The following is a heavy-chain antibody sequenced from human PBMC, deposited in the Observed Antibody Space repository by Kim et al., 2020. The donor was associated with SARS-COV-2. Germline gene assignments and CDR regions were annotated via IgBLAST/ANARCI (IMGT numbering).Heavy chain of an antibody. CDR1: GYTFTSYA. Sequence: ASVKVSCKASGYTFTSYAMHWVRQAPGQRLEWMGWINAGNGNTKYSQKFQGRVTITRDTSASTAYMELSSLRSEDTAVYYCARESRLSIFGVVPYFYYGMDVWGQGTTVTVSS. CDR3: ARESRLSIFGVVPYFYYGMDV. V-gene: IGHV1-3*01. CDR2: INAGNGNT. D-gene: IGHD3-3*01. J-gene: IGHJ6*02.